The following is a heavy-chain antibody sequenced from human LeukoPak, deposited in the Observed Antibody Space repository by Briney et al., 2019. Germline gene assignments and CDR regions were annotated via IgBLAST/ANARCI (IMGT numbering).Heavy chain of an antibody. D-gene: IGHD3-16*01. V-gene: IGHV3-7*01. Sequence: GGSLRLSCAASGFTVSSNYMSWVRQAPGKGLEWVANIKQDGSEKYYVDSVKGRFTISRDNAKNSLYLQMNSLRAEDTAVYYCARDQFGWSPGRDAFDIWGQGTMVTVSS. CDR2: IKQDGSEK. CDR1: GFTVSSNY. J-gene: IGHJ3*02. CDR3: ARDQFGWSPGRDAFDI.